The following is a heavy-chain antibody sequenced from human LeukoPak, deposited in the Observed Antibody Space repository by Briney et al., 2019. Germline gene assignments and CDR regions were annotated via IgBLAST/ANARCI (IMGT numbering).Heavy chain of an antibody. V-gene: IGHV3-23*01. CDR1: GFTFSSYT. J-gene: IGHJ6*03. CDR3: AKKYQGAAGTQLSMDV. Sequence: GGSLRLSCAASGFTFSSYTVSWVRQAPGKGLEWVSVISDSGGSRYYADSVKGRFTVSRDNSKNTLYLQMNSLRAEDTAVYYCAKKYQGAAGTQLSMDVWGKGTTVTVSS. CDR2: ISDSGGSR. D-gene: IGHD6-13*01.